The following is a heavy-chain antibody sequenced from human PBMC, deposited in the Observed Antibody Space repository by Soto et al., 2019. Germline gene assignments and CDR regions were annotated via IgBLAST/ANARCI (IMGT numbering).Heavy chain of an antibody. D-gene: IGHD3-10*01. J-gene: IGHJ6*02. V-gene: IGHV1-18*01. Sequence: QVQLVQSGAEVKKPGASVKVSCKASGYTFTSYGISWVRQAPGQGLEWMGWISAYNGNTNYAQKLQGRVTMTTDTSTSAAYMELRSLRADDTAVDYCARAAMVRGVDVPDMDVWGQGTTVTVSS. CDR1: GYTFTSYG. CDR2: ISAYNGNT. CDR3: ARAAMVRGVDVPDMDV.